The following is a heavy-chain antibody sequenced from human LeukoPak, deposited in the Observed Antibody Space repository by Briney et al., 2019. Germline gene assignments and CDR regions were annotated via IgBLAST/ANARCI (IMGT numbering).Heavy chain of an antibody. J-gene: IGHJ3*02. CDR2: IYYSGST. CDR1: GGSISSGSYY. V-gene: IGHV4-61*01. Sequence: SQTLSLTCTVSGGSISSGSYYWSWIRQPPGKGLEWIGYIYYSGSTNYNPSLKSRVTMSVDTSKNQFSLRLSSVTAADTAVYYCASFVNLRPNDAFDIWGQGTMVTVSS. CDR3: ASFVNLRPNDAFDI. D-gene: IGHD2/OR15-2a*01.